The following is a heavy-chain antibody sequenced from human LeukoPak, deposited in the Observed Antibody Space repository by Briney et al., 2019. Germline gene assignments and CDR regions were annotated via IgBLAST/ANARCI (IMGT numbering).Heavy chain of an antibody. V-gene: IGHV5-51*01. CDR1: GYSFTSYW. Sequence: GESLKISCKGSGYSFTSYWIGWVRQMPGKGLEWMGIIYPGDSDTRYSPSFQGQVTISAGKSISTAYLQWSSLKASDTAMYYCARGGYDFWSGYWVAFDIWGQGTMVTVSS. CDR2: IYPGDSDT. D-gene: IGHD3-3*01. CDR3: ARGGYDFWSGYWVAFDI. J-gene: IGHJ3*02.